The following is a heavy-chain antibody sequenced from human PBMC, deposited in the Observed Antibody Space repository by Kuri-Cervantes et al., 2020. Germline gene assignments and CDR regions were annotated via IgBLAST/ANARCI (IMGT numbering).Heavy chain of an antibody. CDR1: GGSISSSSYY. J-gene: IGHJ4*01. V-gene: IGHV4-39*07. CDR2: IYYSGST. CDR3: ARYNGYDYFDY. Sequence: GSLRLSCTVSGGSISSSSYYWGWIRQPPGKGLEWIGSIYYSGSTYYNPSLKSRVTISVDTYKNQFSLKVSSVTAADTAVYFCARYNGYDYFDYWGHGTLVTVSS. D-gene: IGHD5-12*01.